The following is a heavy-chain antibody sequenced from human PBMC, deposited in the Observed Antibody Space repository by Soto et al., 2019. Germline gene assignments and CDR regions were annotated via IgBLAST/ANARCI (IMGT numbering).Heavy chain of an antibody. J-gene: IGHJ6*02. Sequence: SETLSLTCTVSGGSVSSGSYYLSWIRQPPGKGLEWIGYIYYSGSTNYNPSLKSRVTISVDTSKNQFSLKLSSVTAADTAVYYCARGGGYYYGMDVWGQGTTVTVSS. CDR2: IYYSGST. V-gene: IGHV4-61*01. CDR3: ARGGGYYYGMDV. CDR1: GGSVSSGSYY.